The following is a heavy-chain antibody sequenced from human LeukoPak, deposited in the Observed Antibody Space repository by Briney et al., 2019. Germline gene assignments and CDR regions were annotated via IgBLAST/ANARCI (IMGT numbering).Heavy chain of an antibody. CDR3: TSDQNAEYSIIYYMDV. D-gene: IGHD6-6*01. V-gene: IGHV3-73*01. Sequence: GGSLRLSCAASGFTFSGSAMHWVRQASGKGLEWVGRIRSKANSYATAYAASVKGRFTISRDDSKNTAYLQMNSLKTEDTAVYYCTSDQNAEYSIIYYMDVWGKGTTVTVSS. CDR1: GFTFSGSA. CDR2: IRSKANSYAT. J-gene: IGHJ6*03.